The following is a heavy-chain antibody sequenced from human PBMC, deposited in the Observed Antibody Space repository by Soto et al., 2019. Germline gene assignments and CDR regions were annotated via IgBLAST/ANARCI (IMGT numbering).Heavy chain of an antibody. CDR2: TFNFDGSL. D-gene: IGHD2-15*01. CDR1: GFALSTYS. J-gene: IGHJ3*01. V-gene: IGHV3-21*01. Sequence: EVQLVESGGRLVKPGGSLRLSCAASGFALSTYSIGWVRQAPGKGLEWVSFTFNFDGSLYYADSVKGRFAISRDNAKNSVYLQMKSLRDEDTAVYYCAREVGYWGGGSCFRSAFDLWGQGTVVTVSS. CDR3: AREVGYWGGGSCFRSAFDL.